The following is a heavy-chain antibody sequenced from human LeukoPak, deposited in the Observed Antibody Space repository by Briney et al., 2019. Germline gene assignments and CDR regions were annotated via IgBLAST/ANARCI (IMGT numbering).Heavy chain of an antibody. J-gene: IGHJ5*02. V-gene: IGHV4-34*01. CDR2: INHSGST. D-gene: IGHD2-2*01. CDR1: GGYFSGYY. CDR3: ARTLSRYCSSTSCSRRWFDP. Sequence: SETLSLTCAVYGGYFSGYYWSWIRQPPGKGLEWIGEINHSGSTNYIPSLKSRVTIPVDTSNNQFSLKLSSVTAADTAVYYCARTLSRYCSSTSCSRRWFDPWGQGTLVTVSS.